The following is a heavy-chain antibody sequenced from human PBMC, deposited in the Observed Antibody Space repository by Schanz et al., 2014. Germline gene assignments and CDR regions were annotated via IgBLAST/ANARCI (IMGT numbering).Heavy chain of an antibody. CDR2: IYSSGST. CDR1: GGSISNNY. D-gene: IGHD4-17*01. CDR3: AGMATVTYFDF. V-gene: IGHV4-59*12. Sequence: QVHLQESGPGLVKPSETLSLTCTVSGGSISNNYWGWIRQPPGKGLEWIGNIYSSGSTNYNPSLKSRVTISVDTSKNQFSLNLISVTAVDTAVYYCAGMATVTYFDFWGQGALVTVSS. J-gene: IGHJ4*02.